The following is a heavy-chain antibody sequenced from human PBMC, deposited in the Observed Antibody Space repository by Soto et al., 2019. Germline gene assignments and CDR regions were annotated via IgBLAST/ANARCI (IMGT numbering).Heavy chain of an antibody. CDR2: ISGSGGST. CDR3: PVMTTASTFDY. CDR1: GFAFSSYA. D-gene: IGHD3-16*01. J-gene: IGHJ4*02. V-gene: IGHV3-23*01. Sequence: GGSLRLSCAASGFAFSSYAMSWVRQAPGKGLEWVSAISGSGGSTYYADSVKGRFTISRDNSKNTLYLQMNSLRAEDTAVYYCPVMTTASTFDYWGQGTLVTVSS.